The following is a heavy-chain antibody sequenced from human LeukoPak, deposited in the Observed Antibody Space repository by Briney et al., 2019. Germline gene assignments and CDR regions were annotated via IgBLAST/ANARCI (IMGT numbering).Heavy chain of an antibody. V-gene: IGHV4-39*01. D-gene: IGHD3-22*01. J-gene: IGHJ4*02. CDR2: IYYSGST. CDR3: ARGRVVVASAY. Sequence: PSETLSLTCTVSGGSISSGGYYWSWIRQHPGKGLEWIGSIYYSGSTYYNPSLKSRVTISVDTSKNQFSLKLSSVTAADTAVYYCARGRVVVASAYWGQGTLVTVSS. CDR1: GGSISSGGYY.